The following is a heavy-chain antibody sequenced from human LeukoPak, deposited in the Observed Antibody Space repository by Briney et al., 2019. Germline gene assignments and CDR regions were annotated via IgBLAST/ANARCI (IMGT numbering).Heavy chain of an antibody. CDR1: GFTVSSNY. D-gene: IGHD3-10*01. V-gene: IGHV3-53*01. CDR2: IYSGGST. Sequence: PGGSLRLSCAAPGFTVSSNYMSWVRQAPGKGLEWVSVIYSGGSTYYADSVKGRFTISRDNSKNTLYLQMNSLRAEDTAVYYCARERRLWFGELGANWFDPWGQGTLVTVSS. J-gene: IGHJ5*02. CDR3: ARERRLWFGELGANWFDP.